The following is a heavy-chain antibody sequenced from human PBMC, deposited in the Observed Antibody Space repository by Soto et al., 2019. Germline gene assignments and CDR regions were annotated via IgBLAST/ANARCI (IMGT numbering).Heavy chain of an antibody. CDR2: ISGSGGST. Sequence: VGSLRLSCASSVFTFSSYAMSCVRHSPGKGLEWVSAISGSGGSTYYADSVKGRFTISRDNSKNTLYLQMNSLRAEDTAVYYCAKGTERYYYDSSGPEYWGQGTLVSVSS. J-gene: IGHJ4*02. D-gene: IGHD3-22*01. CDR3: AKGTERYYYDSSGPEY. CDR1: VFTFSSYA. V-gene: IGHV3-23*01.